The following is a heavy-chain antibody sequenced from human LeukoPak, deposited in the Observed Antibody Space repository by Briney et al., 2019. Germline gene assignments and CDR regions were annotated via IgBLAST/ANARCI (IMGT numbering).Heavy chain of an antibody. V-gene: IGHV1-46*01. CDR2: INPSGGST. CDR3: ARTVSTGNSGWNWFDP. D-gene: IGHD5/OR15-5a*01. Sequence: ASVKVSCKASGYTFTGHYMHWVRQAPGQGLEWMGIINPSGGSTSYAQKFQGRVTMTRDTSTSTVYMELRSLRSEDTAVYYCARTVSTGNSGWNWFDPWGQGTLVTVSS. J-gene: IGHJ5*02. CDR1: GYTFTGHY.